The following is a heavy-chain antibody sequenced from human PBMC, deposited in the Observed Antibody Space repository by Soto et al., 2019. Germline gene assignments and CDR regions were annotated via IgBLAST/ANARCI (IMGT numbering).Heavy chain of an antibody. V-gene: IGHV4-59*08. D-gene: IGHD6-19*01. J-gene: IGHJ4*02. Sequence: SETLSLTCTVSGGSISSYFWSWIRQPPGKGLEWIGQIYSSGNPSYNPSLKSRVTISVDTSKNQFSLKLSSVTAADTAVYYCARHLACRVSGQDYWGPGSHVTVSS. CDR2: IYSSGNP. CDR3: ARHLACRVSGQDY. CDR1: GGSISSYF.